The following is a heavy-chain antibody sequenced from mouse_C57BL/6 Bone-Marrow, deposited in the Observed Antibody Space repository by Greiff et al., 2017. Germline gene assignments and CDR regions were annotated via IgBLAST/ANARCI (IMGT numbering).Heavy chain of an antibody. Sequence: QVTLKESGPGILQPSQTLSLTCSFSGFSLSTFGMGVGWIRQPSGKGLEWLAHIWWDDDKYYNPALKSRLTISKDTSKNQVFLKIANVDTADTATYYCARIALWLRRLVWYFDVWGTGTTVTVSS. CDR3: ARIALWLRRLVWYFDV. V-gene: IGHV8-8*01. CDR2: IWWDDDK. J-gene: IGHJ1*03. D-gene: IGHD2-2*01. CDR1: GFSLSTFGMG.